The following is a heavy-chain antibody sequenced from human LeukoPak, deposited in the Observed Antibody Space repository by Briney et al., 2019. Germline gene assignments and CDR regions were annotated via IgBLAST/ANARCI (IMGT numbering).Heavy chain of an antibody. CDR1: GFTFSSYA. Sequence: GGSLRLSCAASGFTFSSYAMHWVRQAPGKGLECVAVISYDGSNKYYADSVKGRFTISRDNSKNTLYLQMNSLRAEDTAVYYCARDGASPGPLRPFDPWGQGTLVTVSS. CDR3: ARDGASPGPLRPFDP. D-gene: IGHD4/OR15-4a*01. J-gene: IGHJ5*02. V-gene: IGHV3-30-3*01. CDR2: ISYDGSNK.